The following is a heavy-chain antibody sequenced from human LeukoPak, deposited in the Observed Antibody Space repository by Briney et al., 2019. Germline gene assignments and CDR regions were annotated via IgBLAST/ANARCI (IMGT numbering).Heavy chain of an antibody. D-gene: IGHD6-13*01. Sequence: SETLSLTCTVSGGSISSYYWSWLRQPPGQGREWRGYIYYSGSTNYNPSLKSRVTISVDTSKNQFSLKLSSVTAADTAVYYCARSPPTIAAAGTFDYWGQGTLVTVSS. CDR2: IYYSGST. J-gene: IGHJ4*02. CDR1: GGSISSYY. CDR3: ARSPPTIAAAGTFDY. V-gene: IGHV4-59*01.